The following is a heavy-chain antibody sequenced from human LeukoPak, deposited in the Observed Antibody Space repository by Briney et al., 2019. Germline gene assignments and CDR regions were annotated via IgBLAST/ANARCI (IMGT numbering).Heavy chain of an antibody. Sequence: PGESLKISCKGSGYKFSSYWIAWVRQMPGKGLEWMGIIYPGDSDIRYSPSFEGQVTFSADKSISTVYLQWSSLKASDTAMYYCARRRGYSYGPGVGAFDIWGQGTMVTVSS. CDR2: IYPGDSDI. V-gene: IGHV5-51*01. J-gene: IGHJ3*02. CDR1: GYKFSSYW. D-gene: IGHD5-18*01. CDR3: ARRRGYSYGPGVGAFDI.